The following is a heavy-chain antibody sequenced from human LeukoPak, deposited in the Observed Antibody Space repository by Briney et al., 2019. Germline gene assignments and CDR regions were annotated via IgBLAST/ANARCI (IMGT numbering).Heavy chain of an antibody. CDR2: ISSGSSTI. V-gene: IGHV3-48*02. Sequence: GGSLRLSCSASGFNFRTYSTNWVRQAPGKGLEWVSYISSGSSTIYYAHSLKGRFTISRDNAKNSLYLQMNSLRDEDTAVYYCARGGLEWLSYWGQGTLVTVSS. J-gene: IGHJ4*02. D-gene: IGHD6-19*01. CDR3: ARGGLEWLSY. CDR1: GFNFRTYS.